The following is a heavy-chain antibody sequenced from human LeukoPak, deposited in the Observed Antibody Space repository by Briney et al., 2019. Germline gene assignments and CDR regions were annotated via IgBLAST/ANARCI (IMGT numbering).Heavy chain of an antibody. CDR1: GYTFTSYY. D-gene: IGHD5-12*01. J-gene: IGHJ2*01. Sequence: ASVKVSCEASGYTFTSYYMHWVRQAPGQGLEWMGIINPSGGSTSYAQKFQGRVTMTRDTSTSTVYMELSSLRSEDTAVYYCARDKGAYDIGANWHFDLWGRGTLVTVSS. CDR2: INPSGGST. V-gene: IGHV1-46*01. CDR3: ARDKGAYDIGANWHFDL.